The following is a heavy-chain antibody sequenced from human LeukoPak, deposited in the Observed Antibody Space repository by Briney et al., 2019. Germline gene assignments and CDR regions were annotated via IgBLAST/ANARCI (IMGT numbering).Heavy chain of an antibody. V-gene: IGHV1-18*01. CDR1: GYTFTIYG. CDR2: ISAYNGNT. CDR3: ARSAYYYDSRGDNWFDP. Sequence: ASVTVSFKASGYTFTIYGISWVRQAPGQGLEWMGWISAYNGNTNYAQKLQGRVTMTTDTSTSTAYMELRSLRSDDTAVYYCARSAYYYDSRGDNWFDPWGQGTLVTVSS. J-gene: IGHJ5*02. D-gene: IGHD3-22*01.